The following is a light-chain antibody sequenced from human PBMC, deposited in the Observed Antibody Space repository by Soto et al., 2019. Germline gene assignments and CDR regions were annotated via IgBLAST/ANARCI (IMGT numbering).Light chain of an antibody. CDR1: SSDVGGYNY. J-gene: IGLJ2*01. CDR3: NSYAVSNNWV. Sequence: QSALTQPPSASGSPGQSVTISCTGTSSDVGGYNYVSWYQQHPGKAPKLMIYEVSKRPSGVPDRFSGSKSGNTASLTVSGLQDEDEEDYYCNSYAVSNNWVFGGGTKLTVL. CDR2: EVS. V-gene: IGLV2-8*01.